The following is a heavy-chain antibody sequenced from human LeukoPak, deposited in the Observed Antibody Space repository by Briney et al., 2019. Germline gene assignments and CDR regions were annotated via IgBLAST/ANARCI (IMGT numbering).Heavy chain of an antibody. Sequence: SETLSLTCAVYGVSFSGYYWSWIRQPPGKGLEWIGEINHSGSTNYNPSLKSRVTISVDTSKNQFSLKLSSVTAADTAVYYCATFPFWGARSYYYYGMDVWGQGTTVTVSS. CDR1: GVSFSGYY. CDR2: INHSGST. D-gene: IGHD7-27*01. CDR3: ATFPFWGARSYYYYGMDV. J-gene: IGHJ6*02. V-gene: IGHV4-34*01.